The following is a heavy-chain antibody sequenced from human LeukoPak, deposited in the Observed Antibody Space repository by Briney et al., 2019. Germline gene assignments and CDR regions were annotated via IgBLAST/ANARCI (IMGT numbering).Heavy chain of an antibody. Sequence: SETLSLTCTVSGGSISSSSYYWGWIRQPPGKGLEWIGSIYYSGSTYYNPSLKSRVTISVDTSKNQFSLKLSSVTAADTAVYYCARDNPLYYYDSSGLTRGGVAFDIWGQGTMVTVSS. CDR2: IYYSGST. CDR1: GGSISSSSYY. CDR3: ARDNPLYYYDSSGLTRGGVAFDI. J-gene: IGHJ3*02. D-gene: IGHD3-22*01. V-gene: IGHV4-39*07.